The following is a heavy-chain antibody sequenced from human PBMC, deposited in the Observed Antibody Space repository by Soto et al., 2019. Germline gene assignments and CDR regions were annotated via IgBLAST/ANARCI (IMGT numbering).Heavy chain of an antibody. CDR1: GYSIRSGSY. CDR2: IYHGGTT. Sequence: PXESLSLTCTVSGYSIRSGSYWAWIRPPPGKGPEWIASIYHGGTTFYNPSLKSRITISVDTSNNQFSLKLTSVTAADTAVYYCARVHVMVVAGSTFDDWGHGTLVTVSS. D-gene: IGHD6-19*01. V-gene: IGHV4-38-2*02. J-gene: IGHJ4*01. CDR3: ARVHVMVVAGSTFDD.